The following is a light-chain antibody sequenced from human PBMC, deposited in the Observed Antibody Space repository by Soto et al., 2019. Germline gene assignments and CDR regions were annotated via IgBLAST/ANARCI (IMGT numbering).Light chain of an antibody. CDR2: EVR. J-gene: IGLJ1*01. CDR1: SSDIGAYDY. Sequence: QSALTQPASLSGSPGQSITISCTGTSSDIGAYDYVSWFQQHPGKAPKLMIYEVRNRPSGISNRFSGSKSGNTASLTISGLQAEDEADYYCTSYTSSSPYVFGTGTKLTVL. V-gene: IGLV2-14*01. CDR3: TSYTSSSPYV.